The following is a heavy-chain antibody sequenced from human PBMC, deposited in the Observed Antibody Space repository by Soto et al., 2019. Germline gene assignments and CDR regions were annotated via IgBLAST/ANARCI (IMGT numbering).Heavy chain of an antibody. D-gene: IGHD3-10*01. Sequence: GGSLRLSCAASGFTFSSYGMNWARQAPGKGLEWVAVIWYDGSNKNYADSVKGRFTISRDNSKNTLYLQMNRLRAEDTAVYFCARDRYFGSGSYYPFDCWGQGTLVTVSS. CDR3: ARDRYFGSGSYYPFDC. CDR1: GFTFSSYG. J-gene: IGHJ4*02. V-gene: IGHV3-33*01. CDR2: IWYDGSNK.